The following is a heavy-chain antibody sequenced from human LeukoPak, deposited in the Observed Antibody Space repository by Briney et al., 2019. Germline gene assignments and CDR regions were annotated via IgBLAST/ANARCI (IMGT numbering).Heavy chain of an antibody. V-gene: IGHV5-51*01. CDR3: ARPSGFSYGRFDF. Sequence: GESLRISCKASGYSFTSHWISWVRRMPGKGLEWMGLIYPGDSETRYSPSFQGQVTFSADKSINTAYLQWSSLKASDTAIYYCARPSGFSYGRFDFWGQGTLVTVSS. CDR1: GYSFTSHW. J-gene: IGHJ4*02. D-gene: IGHD5-18*01. CDR2: IYPGDSET.